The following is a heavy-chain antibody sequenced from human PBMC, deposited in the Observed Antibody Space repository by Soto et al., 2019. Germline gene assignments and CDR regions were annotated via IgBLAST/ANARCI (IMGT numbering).Heavy chain of an antibody. CDR1: GFTFSSYS. Sequence: EVQLVESGGGLVKPGGSLRLSCAASGFTFSSYSMNWVRQAPGKGLEWVSSISSSSSYIYYADSVKGRFTISRDNAKNSLYLQMNSLRAEDTAVYYCARLPGKLVPYEYWGQGTLVTVSS. CDR2: ISSSSSYI. CDR3: ARLPGKLVPYEY. J-gene: IGHJ4*02. D-gene: IGHD6-13*01. V-gene: IGHV3-21*01.